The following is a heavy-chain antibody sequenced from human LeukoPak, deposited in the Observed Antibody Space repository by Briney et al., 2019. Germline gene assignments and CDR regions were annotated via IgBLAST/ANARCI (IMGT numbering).Heavy chain of an antibody. D-gene: IGHD4-23*01. Sequence: GGSLRLSCAASEFTFSSYVMHWVRQAPGKGLEWVSAIQFDGSNEYYADSVKGRFTISRDNSKNRLYLQMNSLRPEDTSVYYCATGGGYFDYWGQGTLVTVSS. CDR2: IQFDGSNE. J-gene: IGHJ4*02. V-gene: IGHV3-30*02. CDR3: ATGGGYFDY. CDR1: EFTFSSYV.